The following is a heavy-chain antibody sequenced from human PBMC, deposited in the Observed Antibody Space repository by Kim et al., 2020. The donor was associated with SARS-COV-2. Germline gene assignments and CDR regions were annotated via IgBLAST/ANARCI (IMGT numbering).Heavy chain of an antibody. CDR2: ISSSSSYT. J-gene: IGHJ4*02. V-gene: IGHV3-11*06. D-gene: IGHD3-10*01. Sequence: GGSLRLSCAASGFTFSDYYMSWIRQAPGKVLEWVSYISSSSSYTNYADSVKGRFTISRDNAKNSLYLQMNSLRAEDTAVYYCARGGLLWFGELAGIVDYWGQGTLVTVSS. CDR1: GFTFSDYY. CDR3: ARGGLLWFGELAGIVDY.